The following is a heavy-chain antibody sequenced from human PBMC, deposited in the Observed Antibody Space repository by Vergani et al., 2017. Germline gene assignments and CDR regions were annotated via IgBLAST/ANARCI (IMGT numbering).Heavy chain of an antibody. Sequence: QLQLQESGPGLVKPSATLSLTCSVSGASIRSSNYYWGWIRQPPGKGLEWIASIYYSGSTYYNPSLKSRVTISVDTSKIQFSLKLSSVTAADTAVYFCAGHSTVEWLVKLGWIDPWGQGILVTVSS. D-gene: IGHD6-19*01. CDR1: GASIRSSNYY. CDR2: IYYSGST. J-gene: IGHJ5*02. CDR3: AGHSTVEWLVKLGWIDP. V-gene: IGHV4-39*01.